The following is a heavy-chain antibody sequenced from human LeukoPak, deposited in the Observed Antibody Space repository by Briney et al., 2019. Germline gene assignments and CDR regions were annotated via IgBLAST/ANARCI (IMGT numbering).Heavy chain of an antibody. D-gene: IGHD5-24*01. V-gene: IGHV4-39*07. CDR1: GGSISTTNYY. Sequence: SETLSLTCTVSGGSISTTNYYWGWIRQPPGRDLEWIGGIYSSGNTYYNPSLKSRVTISVDTSKNQFSLKLSSVTAADMAVYYCARGMGRDGYNYPPTNFDYWGQGTLVTVSS. CDR2: IYSSGNT. J-gene: IGHJ4*02. CDR3: ARGMGRDGYNYPPTNFDY.